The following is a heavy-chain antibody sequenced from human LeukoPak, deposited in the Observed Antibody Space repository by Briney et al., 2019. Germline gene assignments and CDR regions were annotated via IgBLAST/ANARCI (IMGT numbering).Heavy chain of an antibody. V-gene: IGHV4-34*01. CDR3: ARAPLSYYYDSSGYYDY. CDR1: GGSFSGYY. D-gene: IGHD3-22*01. Sequence: SETLSLTCAVNGGSFSGYYWSWIRQPPGKGLEWIGEINHSGSTNYNPSLKSRVTISVDTSKNQFSLKLSSVTAADTAVYYCARAPLSYYYDSSGYYDYWGQGTLVTVSS. J-gene: IGHJ4*02. CDR2: INHSGST.